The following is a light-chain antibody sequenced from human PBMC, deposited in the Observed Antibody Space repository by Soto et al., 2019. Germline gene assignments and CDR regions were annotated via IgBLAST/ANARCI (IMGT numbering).Light chain of an antibody. CDR1: SSDVGG. Sequence: QSALTQPASVSGSPGQSITISCTGTSSDVGGVSWYQQHPGKAPKLMIYDVSNRPSGVSNRFSGSKSGNMASLTISGLQAEDEADYYCSSYTSSSTRVFGTGTKLTVL. CDR2: DVS. V-gene: IGLV2-14*01. J-gene: IGLJ1*01. CDR3: SSYTSSSTRV.